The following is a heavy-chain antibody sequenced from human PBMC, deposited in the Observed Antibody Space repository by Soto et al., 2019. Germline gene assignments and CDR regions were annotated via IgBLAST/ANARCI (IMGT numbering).Heavy chain of an antibody. CDR3: ARERGSFFGENSLGW. CDR1: GYTFTSYG. D-gene: IGHD3-10*01. V-gene: IGHV1-18*01. CDR2: ISAYNGNT. Sequence: QVQLVQSGAEVKKPGASVKVSCKASGYTFTSYGINWVRQAPGQGLEWMGWISAYNGNTNYSQKLQGRVTMTTDTSTSTANMELRSLRCDDTAVDYCARERGSFFGENSLGWWGQGTLVTVSS. J-gene: IGHJ4*02.